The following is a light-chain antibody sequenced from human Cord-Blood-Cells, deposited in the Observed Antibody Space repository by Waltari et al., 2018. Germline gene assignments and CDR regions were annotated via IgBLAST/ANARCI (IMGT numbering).Light chain of an antibody. CDR1: HSISSY. J-gene: IGKJ4*01. CDR2: APS. V-gene: IGKV1-39*01. Sequence: DFWMPQSPSSLSASVGDRVTITCRASHSISSYLNWYQQQPGNAPKPLSYAPSSLQSGGPSRFNGSGSGTDFTYNSSSLQPKDFATYGGQRSYSTPLTFDGVTKVEI. CDR3: QRSYSTPLT.